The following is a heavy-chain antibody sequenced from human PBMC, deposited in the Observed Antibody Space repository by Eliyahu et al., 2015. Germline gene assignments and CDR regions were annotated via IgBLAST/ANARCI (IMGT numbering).Heavy chain of an antibody. Sequence: EVQLVQSGAEVKKPGESLKISCXGSGYRFTSYWIGWVRQMPGKGLEWMGIIYPGDSEPRYSPSFQGQVTIXADKSISTVYLQWRSLKASDTAMYYCARHSSSGWSEIDYWGQGTLVTVYS. J-gene: IGHJ4*02. CDR2: IYPGDSEP. D-gene: IGHD2-2*01. CDR3: ARHSSSGWSEIDY. V-gene: IGHV5-51*01. CDR1: GYRFTSYW.